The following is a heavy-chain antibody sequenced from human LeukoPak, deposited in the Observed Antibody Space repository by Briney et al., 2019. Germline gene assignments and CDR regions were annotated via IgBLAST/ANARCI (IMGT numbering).Heavy chain of an antibody. V-gene: IGHV3-21*01. CDR3: ARDQDTAMLFDY. J-gene: IGHJ4*02. CDR1: GFTFSSYS. CDR2: ISSSSSYI. Sequence: GGSLRLSCAASGFTFSSYSMNWVRQAPGKGLEWVSSISSSSSYIYYVDSVRGRFTISRDNAKNSLYLQMNSLRAEDTAVYYCARDQDTAMLFDYWGQGTLVTVSS. D-gene: IGHD5-18*01.